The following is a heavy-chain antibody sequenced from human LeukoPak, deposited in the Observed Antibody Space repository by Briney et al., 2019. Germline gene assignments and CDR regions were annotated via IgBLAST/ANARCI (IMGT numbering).Heavy chain of an antibody. V-gene: IGHV3-23*01. D-gene: IGHD3-10*01. CDR1: GFTFSSHG. Sequence: GGSLRLSCAASGFTFSSHGMSWVRQAPGKGLGWVSAIGGRDGSTTYADSVKGRFTIARDNSKHTLYVQMNSLRAADTAVYYCAKGDYYGSGSLDYWGQGTLVTVSP. J-gene: IGHJ4*02. CDR2: IGGRDGST. CDR3: AKGDYYGSGSLDY.